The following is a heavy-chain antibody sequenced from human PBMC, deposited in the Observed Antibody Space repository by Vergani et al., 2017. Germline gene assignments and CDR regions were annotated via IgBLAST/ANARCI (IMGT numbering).Heavy chain of an antibody. Sequence: EVELVQSGPEMRKPGESLKIPCKGSEYSFGNYWIGWVRQMPGKGLEWMGIIYPAYSDTRYSPSFQGQVTSSADKSISTAFLQWDNRKASDSALYYCARHTTYTDSWGQGTLVTVSS. D-gene: IGHD1-1*01. V-gene: IGHV5-51*01. CDR1: EYSFGNYW. J-gene: IGHJ4*02. CDR2: IYPAYSDT. CDR3: ARHTTYTDS.